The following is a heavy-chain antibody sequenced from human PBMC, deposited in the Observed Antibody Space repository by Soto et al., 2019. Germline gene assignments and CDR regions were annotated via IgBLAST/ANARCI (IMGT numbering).Heavy chain of an antibody. Sequence: GVSLRLSCAASGFTFGISSMNWVRQAPGKGLEWVAVISYDGSNKYYADSVKGRFTISRDNSKNTLYLQMNSLRAEDTAVYYYANDLDSSGRNARPYNWFDPWGKGTLVTVPS. V-gene: IGHV3-30*18. D-gene: IGHD6-19*01. CDR1: GFTFGISS. J-gene: IGHJ5*02. CDR3: ANDLDSSGRNARPYNWFDP. CDR2: ISYDGSNK.